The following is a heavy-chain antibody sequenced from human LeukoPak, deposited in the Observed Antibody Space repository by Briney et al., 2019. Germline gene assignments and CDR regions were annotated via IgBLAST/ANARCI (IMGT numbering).Heavy chain of an antibody. CDR3: ARNKRAGANVYYYHMDV. V-gene: IGHV3-53*01. CDR1: GFTVSSNY. CDR2: IYSGGTT. Sequence: PGGSLRLSCAASGFTVSSNYMSWVRQAPGKGLEWVSVIYSGGTTYYADSVKGRFTFSRDNSKNTLYLQMNSLRAEDTAVYYCARNKRAGANVYYYHMDVWGKGTTVTVSS. J-gene: IGHJ6*03. D-gene: IGHD1-26*01.